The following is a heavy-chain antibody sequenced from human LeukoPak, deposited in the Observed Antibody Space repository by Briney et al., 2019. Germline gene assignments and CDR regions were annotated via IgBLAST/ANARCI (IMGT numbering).Heavy chain of an antibody. CDR1: GFTFSGYW. V-gene: IGHV3-7*04. CDR2: IKQDGSEK. J-gene: IGHJ4*02. D-gene: IGHD2-21*02. CDR3: VRGELVVTVRYFDF. Sequence: GGSLRLSCAASGFTFSGYWMNWVRQSPGKGLEWVANIKQDGSEKYYVDSVKGRFTISRDNAKNSLYLQMNSLRAEDTAVYYCVRGELVVTVRYFDFWGQGTLVTVSS.